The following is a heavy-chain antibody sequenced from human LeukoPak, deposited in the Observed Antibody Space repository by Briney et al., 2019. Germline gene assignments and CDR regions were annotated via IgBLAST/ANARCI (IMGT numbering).Heavy chain of an antibody. CDR1: GFTFSSYW. J-gene: IGHJ4*02. CDR3: ARDLRLRYFDWIA. Sequence: GGSLRLSCAASGFTFSSYWMSWVRQAPGKGLEWVANIKQDGSEKYYVDSMKGRFTISRDNAKNSLYLQMNSLRAEDTAVYYCARDLRLRYFDWIAWGQGTLVTVSS. D-gene: IGHD3-9*01. V-gene: IGHV3-7*01. CDR2: IKQDGSEK.